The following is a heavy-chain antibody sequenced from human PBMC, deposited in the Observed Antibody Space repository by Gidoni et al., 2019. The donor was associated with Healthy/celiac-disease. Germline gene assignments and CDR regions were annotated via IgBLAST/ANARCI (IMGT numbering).Heavy chain of an antibody. CDR1: GGSISSSSYY. CDR2: IYYSGST. V-gene: IGHV4-39*01. J-gene: IGHJ3*02. Sequence: QLQLQESGPGLVKPSETLSLTCTVSGGSISSSSYYWGWIRQPPGKGLEWIGSIYYSGSTYYNPSLKSRVIISVDTSKNQFSLKLSSVTAADTAVYYCARRGDDDAFDIWGQGTMVTVSS. D-gene: IGHD3-16*01. CDR3: ARRGDDDAFDI.